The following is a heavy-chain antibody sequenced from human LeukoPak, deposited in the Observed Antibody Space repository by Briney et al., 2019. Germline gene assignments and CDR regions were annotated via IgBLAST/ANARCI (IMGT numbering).Heavy chain of an antibody. Sequence: PGGSLRLSCAASGFTFDDYAMHWVRQAPGKGLEWVSGISWNSGSIGYADSVKGRFTISRDNAKNSLYLQMNSLRAEDTALYYCAKDSAPLGLPLAVAGPTNWFDPWGQGTLVTVSS. D-gene: IGHD6-19*01. CDR1: GFTFDDYA. J-gene: IGHJ5*02. CDR2: ISWNSGSI. CDR3: AKDSAPLGLPLAVAGPTNWFDP. V-gene: IGHV3-9*01.